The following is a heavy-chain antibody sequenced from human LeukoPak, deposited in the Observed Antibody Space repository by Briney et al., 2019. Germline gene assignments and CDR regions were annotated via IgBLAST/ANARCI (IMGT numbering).Heavy chain of an antibody. D-gene: IGHD3-10*01. V-gene: IGHV3-23*01. CDR1: GISFSTYV. CDR2: ISGSGGDS. CDR3: AKVSGRILIWPQPFGDGMDV. J-gene: IGHJ6*02. Sequence: PGGSLRLSCAASGISFSTYVMAWVRQAPGKGLECVSAISGSGGDSYYAASVKGRFTISRDNSKNTLYLQMNSLRVEDTAVYYCAKVSGRILIWPQPFGDGMDVWGQGTTVTVSS.